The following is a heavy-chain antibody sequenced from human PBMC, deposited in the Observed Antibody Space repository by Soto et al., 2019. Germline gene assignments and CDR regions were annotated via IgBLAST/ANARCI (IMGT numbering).Heavy chain of an antibody. J-gene: IGHJ5*02. V-gene: IGHV3-66*01. D-gene: IGHD2-21*02. CDR2: IYTGGGT. Sequence: EVPLVDSGGGLVQPGGSLRLSCVASGFTVSAHDMTWVRQAPGKGLEWVSVIYTGGGTQYAASVKGRFVISRDSSNNTVYLRMNRVRVEDTAMYYCARDRDGLRFDPWGQGTLVTVSS. CDR1: GFTVSAHD. CDR3: ARDRDGLRFDP.